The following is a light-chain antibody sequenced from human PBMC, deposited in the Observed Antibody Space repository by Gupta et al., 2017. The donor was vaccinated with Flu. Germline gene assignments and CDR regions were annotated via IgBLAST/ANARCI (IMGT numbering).Light chain of an antibody. Sequence: QSVLTQPPSVSGAPGQGVTISCVGSSSNIGAGYDVHWYRQLPRTAPKLHSYCKNNRPSGVPDRFSGSKSGTSASLAISGLQAEDEADYYCQSYDSSLSGSLFGGGTKLTVL. CDR1: SSNIGAGYD. J-gene: IGLJ2*01. CDR3: QSYDSSLSGSL. V-gene: IGLV1-40*01. CDR2: CKN.